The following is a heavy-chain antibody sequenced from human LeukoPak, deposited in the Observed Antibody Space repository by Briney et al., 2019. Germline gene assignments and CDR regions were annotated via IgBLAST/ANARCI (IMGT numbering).Heavy chain of an antibody. CDR3: SREYFDWSRNYYYGMDV. CDR2: ISSSSSYI. J-gene: IGHJ6*02. Sequence: KPGGSLRLSCAASGFTFSSYRMNWVRQAPGKGLEWVSSISSSSSYIYYADSVKGRFTISRDNSKNTLYLQMNSLRAEDTAVYYCSREYFDWSRNYYYGMDVWGQGTTVTVSS. CDR1: GFTFSSYR. V-gene: IGHV3-21*01. D-gene: IGHD3-9*01.